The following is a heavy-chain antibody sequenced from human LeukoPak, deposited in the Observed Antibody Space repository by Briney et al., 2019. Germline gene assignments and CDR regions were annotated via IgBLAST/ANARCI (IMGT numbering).Heavy chain of an antibody. CDR1: GGSISSYY. V-gene: IGHV4-59*01. CDR2: IYYSGSS. CDR3: ARGGYCSGGSCYSRPPRNWFDP. J-gene: IGHJ5*02. Sequence: SETLSLTCTVSGGSISSYYWSWIRQPPGKGLEWIGYIYYSGSSNYNPSLKSRVTISVDTSKNQFSLKLSSVTAADTAVYYCARGGYCSGGSCYSRPPRNWFDPWGQGTLVTVSS. D-gene: IGHD2-15*01.